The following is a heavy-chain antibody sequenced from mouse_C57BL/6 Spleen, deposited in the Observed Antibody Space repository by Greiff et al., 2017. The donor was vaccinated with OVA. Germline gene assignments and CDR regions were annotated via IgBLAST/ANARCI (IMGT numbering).Heavy chain of an antibody. D-gene: IGHD2-3*01. J-gene: IGHJ1*03. Sequence: EVKLEESGPGLVKPSQSLSLTCSVTGYSITSGYYWNWIRQFPGNKLEWMGYISYDGSNNYHPSLKNRIPITRYTSKDQFYQKLNSVTAEDTATYYSARGYDGYRYWDFDVWGTGTTVTVSS. V-gene: IGHV3-6*01. CDR3: ARGYDGYRYWDFDV. CDR1: GYSITSGYY. CDR2: ISYDGSN.